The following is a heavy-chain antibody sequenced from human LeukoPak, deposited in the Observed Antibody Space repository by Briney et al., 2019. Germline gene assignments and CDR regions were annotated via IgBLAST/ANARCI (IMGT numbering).Heavy chain of an antibody. J-gene: IGHJ4*02. Sequence: GRSLRLSCAASGFTFSSYGMHWVRQAPGKGLEWVAVISYDGSNKYYADSVKGRFTISRDNSKNTLYLQMNSLRAEDTAVYYCAEDLSLPDWGQGTLVTVSS. V-gene: IGHV3-30*18. CDR2: ISYDGSNK. CDR3: AEDLSLPD. CDR1: GFTFSSYG.